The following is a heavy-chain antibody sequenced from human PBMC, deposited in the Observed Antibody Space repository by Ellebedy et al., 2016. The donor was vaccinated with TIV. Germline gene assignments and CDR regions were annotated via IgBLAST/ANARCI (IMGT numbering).Heavy chain of an antibody. Sequence: ASVKVSCKASGYTFTSYFMYWVRQAPGQGLEWMGIVNPTSGSSNYAQKFQGRVTMTRDTSTSTVYMELSSLRSEDTAVYYCARGDNYYIDSSGYYYSYWGQGTLVTVSS. CDR3: ARGDNYYIDSSGYYYSY. CDR2: VNPTSGSS. V-gene: IGHV1-46*01. CDR1: GYTFTSYF. J-gene: IGHJ4*02. D-gene: IGHD3-22*01.